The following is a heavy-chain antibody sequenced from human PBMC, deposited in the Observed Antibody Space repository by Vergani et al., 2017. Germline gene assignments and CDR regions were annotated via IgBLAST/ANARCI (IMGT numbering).Heavy chain of an antibody. CDR2: IIPIFGTA. Sequence: QVQLVQSGAEVKKPGSSVKVSCKASGGTFSSYAISWVRQAPGQGLEWMGGIIPIFGTANYAQKFQGRVTITADESTSTAYMELSSLRSEDTAVYYCAIDSRALRIVVVPAAHPMDVWGQGTTVTVSS. CDR1: GGTFSSYA. V-gene: IGHV1-69*12. D-gene: IGHD2-2*01. J-gene: IGHJ6*02. CDR3: AIDSRALRIVVVPAAHPMDV.